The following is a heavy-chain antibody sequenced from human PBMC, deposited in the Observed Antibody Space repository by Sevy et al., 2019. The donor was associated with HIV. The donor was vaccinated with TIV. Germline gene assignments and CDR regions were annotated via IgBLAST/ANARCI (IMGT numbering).Heavy chain of an antibody. J-gene: IGHJ4*02. CDR2: ISGSGGST. Sequence: GSLRLSCAASGFTFSSYAMSWVRQAPGKGLEWGSAISGSGGSTYHADSVKGRFTISRDNSKNTLYLQMNSLRAEDTAVYYCAKGSQCCCSGGRCYHGITTLFDYWGQGTLVTVSS. D-gene: IGHD2-15*01. CDR1: GFTFSSYA. CDR3: AKGSQCCCSGGRCYHGITTLFDY. V-gene: IGHV3-23*01.